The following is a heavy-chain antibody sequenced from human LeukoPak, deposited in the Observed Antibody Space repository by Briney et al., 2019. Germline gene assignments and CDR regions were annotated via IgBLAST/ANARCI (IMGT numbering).Heavy chain of an antibody. V-gene: IGHV4-38-2*02. J-gene: IGHJ5*02. D-gene: IGHD3/OR15-3a*01. CDR1: GYSFSSGYF. CDR2: MYHTGTT. CDR3: ARQEIGLRSFDP. Sequence: SETLSLTCTVSGYSFSSGYFWGWIRPPPGKRLEWIGNMYHTGTTYYNPSLKRRVTITIDTSKNQFSLKLRSVTAADTAVYYCARQEIGLRSFDPWGQGTLVTVSS.